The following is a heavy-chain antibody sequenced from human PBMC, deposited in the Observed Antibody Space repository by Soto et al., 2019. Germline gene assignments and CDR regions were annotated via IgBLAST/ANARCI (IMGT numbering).Heavy chain of an antibody. CDR1: GGSFSGYY. J-gene: IGHJ4*02. CDR3: ASGWIAAAVSYYFDY. V-gene: IGHV4-34*01. D-gene: IGHD6-13*01. Sequence: QVQLQQWGAGLLKPSETLSLTCAVYGGSFSGYYWSWIRQPPGKGLEWIGEINHSGSTNYNPSLKSRVTISVDTSKNQFSLKLSSVTASDTAVYYCASGWIAAAVSYYFDYWGQGTLVTVSS. CDR2: INHSGST.